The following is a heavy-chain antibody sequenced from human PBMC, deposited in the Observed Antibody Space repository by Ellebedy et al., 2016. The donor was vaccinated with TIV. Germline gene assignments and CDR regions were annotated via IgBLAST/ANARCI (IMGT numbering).Heavy chain of an antibody. CDR2: ISAYNGNT. D-gene: IGHD1-7*01. J-gene: IGHJ4*02. CDR3: ARDFWWNYSGPFDY. Sequence: ASVKVSXXASGYTFTSYGISWVRQAPGQGLEWMGWISAYNGNTNYAQKLQGRVTMTTDTSTSTAYMELRSLRSDDTAVYYCARDFWWNYSGPFDYWGQGTLVTVSS. V-gene: IGHV1-18*01. CDR1: GYTFTSYG.